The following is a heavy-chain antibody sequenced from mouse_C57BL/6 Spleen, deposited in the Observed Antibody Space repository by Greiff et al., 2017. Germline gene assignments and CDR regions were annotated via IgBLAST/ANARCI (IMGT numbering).Heavy chain of an antibody. Sequence: EVKVVESGGGLVKPGGSLKLSCAASGFTFRDYGMHWVRQAPEKGLEWVAYISSGSSTLDCAETVKGRFTISRVNAKNTLFLQMTSLRSEDTALYYSARRKDFDYWGQGTTLTVSS. CDR1: GFTFRDYG. CDR2: ISSGSSTL. CDR3: ARRKDFDY. V-gene: IGHV5-17*01. J-gene: IGHJ2*01.